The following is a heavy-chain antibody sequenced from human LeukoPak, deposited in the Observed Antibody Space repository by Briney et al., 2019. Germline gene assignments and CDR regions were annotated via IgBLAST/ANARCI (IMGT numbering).Heavy chain of an antibody. V-gene: IGHV1-69*04. J-gene: IGHJ3*02. Sequence: GASVKVSCKASGGTFSSYAISWVRQAPGQGLEWMGRIIPILGIANYAQKFQGRVTITADKSTSTAYMELSSLRSEDTAVYYCARCGSWYASGKAFDIWGQGTMVTVSS. D-gene: IGHD6-13*01. CDR1: GGTFSSYA. CDR3: ARCGSWYASGKAFDI. CDR2: IIPILGIA.